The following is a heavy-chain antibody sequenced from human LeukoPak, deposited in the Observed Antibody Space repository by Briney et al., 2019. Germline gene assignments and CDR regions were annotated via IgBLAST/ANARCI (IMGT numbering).Heavy chain of an antibody. Sequence: PGGSLRLSCAASGFTFSSYAMNWVRQAPGKGLEWVSGTGSTGVSTFYADSVKGRFTVSRDNSKNTLSLQMNSLRAEDTAVYYCAKDPGVGPAHYFDYWGQGTLVTVSS. V-gene: IGHV3-23*01. CDR1: GFTFSSYA. CDR2: TGSTGVST. D-gene: IGHD2-2*01. CDR3: AKDPGVGPAHYFDY. J-gene: IGHJ4*02.